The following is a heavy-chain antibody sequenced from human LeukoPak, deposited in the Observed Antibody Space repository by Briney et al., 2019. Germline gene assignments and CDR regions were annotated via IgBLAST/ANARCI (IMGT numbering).Heavy chain of an antibody. CDR3: AKEPAVVVITPDY. D-gene: IGHD3-22*01. J-gene: IGHJ4*02. V-gene: IGHV3-30*18. CDR2: ISYDGSNK. CDR1: GFTFSSYG. Sequence: HSGGSLRLSCAASGFTFSSYGMHWVRQAPGKGLEWVAVISYDGSNKYYADSVKGRFTISRDNSKNTLYLQMNSLRAEDTAVYYCAKEPAVVVITPDYWGQGTLVTVSS.